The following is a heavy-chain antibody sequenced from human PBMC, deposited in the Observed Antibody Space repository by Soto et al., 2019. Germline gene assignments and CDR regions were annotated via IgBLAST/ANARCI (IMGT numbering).Heavy chain of an antibody. J-gene: IGHJ6*02. CDR1: GGTFSSYA. D-gene: IGHD3-16*01. V-gene: IGHV1-69*13. Sequence: GASVKVSCKASGGTFSSYAISWVRQAPGQGLEWMGGIIPIFGTANYAQKFQGRVTITADESTSTAYMELSSLRSEDTAVYYCARVGVKLGAAQDYYYGMDVWGQGTTVTVSS. CDR2: IIPIFGTA. CDR3: ARVGVKLGAAQDYYYGMDV.